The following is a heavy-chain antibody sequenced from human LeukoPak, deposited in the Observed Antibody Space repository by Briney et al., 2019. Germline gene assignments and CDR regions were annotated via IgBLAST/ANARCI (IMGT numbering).Heavy chain of an antibody. CDR2: IYYSGST. Sequence: PSETLSLTCTVSGGSISSSSYYWGWIRQPPGKGLEWIGSIYYSGSTYYNPPLKSRVTISVDTSKNQFSLKLSSVTAADTAVYYCAGRVRYFDYWGQGTLVTVSS. J-gene: IGHJ4*02. V-gene: IGHV4-39*01. CDR3: AGRVRYFDY. CDR1: GGSISSSSYY. D-gene: IGHD3-10*01.